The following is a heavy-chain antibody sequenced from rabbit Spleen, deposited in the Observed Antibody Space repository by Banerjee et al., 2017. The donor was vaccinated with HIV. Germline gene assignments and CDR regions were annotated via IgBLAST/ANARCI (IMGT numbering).Heavy chain of an antibody. Sequence: QEQLKETGGGLVQPGGSLTLSCKASGFDFSNYGVTWVRQAPGKGLEWIGCMYAGITDNTYYAKWAKGRFTISEASSTTVTLQMTSLTAADTATYFCARAIVPWLGLTRLDLWGQGTLVTVS. J-gene: IGHJ3*01. CDR2: MYAGITDNT. CDR3: ARAIVPWLGLTRLDL. CDR1: GFDFSNYG. D-gene: IGHD4-1*01. V-gene: IGHV1S45*01.